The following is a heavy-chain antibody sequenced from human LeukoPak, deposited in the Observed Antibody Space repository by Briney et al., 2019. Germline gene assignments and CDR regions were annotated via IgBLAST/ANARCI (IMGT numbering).Heavy chain of an antibody. J-gene: IGHJ4*02. CDR3: AMGYNYAYEY. CDR2: IYYSGST. V-gene: IGHV4-59*01. D-gene: IGHD5-18*01. CDR1: GGSISSYY. Sequence: SETLSLTCTVSGGSISSYYWSWIRQPPGKGLEWIGYIYYSGSTNYNPSLKSRVTISVDTSKNQFSLKLSSVTAADTAVYYCAMGYNYAYEYWGQGTLVTVSS.